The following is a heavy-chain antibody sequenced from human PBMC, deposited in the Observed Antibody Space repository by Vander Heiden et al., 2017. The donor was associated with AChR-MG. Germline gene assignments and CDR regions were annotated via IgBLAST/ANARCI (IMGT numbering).Heavy chain of an antibody. D-gene: IGHD4-17*01. CDR1: GASPATGAHY. CDR2: IYATGST. V-gene: IGHV4-61*02. CDR3: ARGRDYVNLYFDV. J-gene: IGHJ2*01. Sequence: QVQLQEPGPGLVKPSQTLSLTCTAPGASPATGAHYCTWIRQPAGKGLQWIGRIYATGSTGYKPSLKSRVTMSMDKSKNQFSLNVTSVTAADTATYYCARGRDYVNLYFDVWGRGTLGTVS.